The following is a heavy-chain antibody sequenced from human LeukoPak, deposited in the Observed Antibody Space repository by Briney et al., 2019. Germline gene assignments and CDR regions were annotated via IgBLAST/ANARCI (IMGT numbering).Heavy chain of an antibody. CDR2: ISWDESTT. CDR3: ARGAAGQKYNWFDP. D-gene: IGHD6-13*01. J-gene: IGHJ5*02. Sequence: GGSLRLSCAASGLSIGDNSMHWVRQAPGKGLEWVSLISWDESTTYYSDSVKGRFTVSRDSSKNSLHLQMNSLRTEDTAVYYCARGAAGQKYNWFDPWGQGTLVTVSS. V-gene: IGHV3-43*01. CDR1: GLSIGDNS.